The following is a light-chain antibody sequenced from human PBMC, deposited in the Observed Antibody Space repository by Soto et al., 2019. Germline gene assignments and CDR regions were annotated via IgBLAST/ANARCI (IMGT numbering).Light chain of an antibody. V-gene: IGLV2-8*01. CDR1: SSDVGGYNY. CDR2: EVN. CDR3: SSDAGSSNV. Sequence: QSVLTQPPSASGSPGQSVAISCTGTSSDVGGYNYVSWYQQHPGKAPKLMIYEVNKRPSGVPDRFSGSKYGNTASLTVSGLQAEDEADYYCSSDAGSSNVFGTGTKGTAL. J-gene: IGLJ1*01.